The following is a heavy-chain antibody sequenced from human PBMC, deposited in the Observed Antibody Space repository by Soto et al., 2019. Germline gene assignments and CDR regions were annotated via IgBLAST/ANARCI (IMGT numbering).Heavy chain of an antibody. CDR2: ISYDGSNK. D-gene: IGHD3-9*01. J-gene: IGHJ6*02. CDR1: GFTFSSYA. V-gene: IGHV3-30-3*01. CDR3: ASNAPSFDDILTGYGYYYYGMDV. Sequence: GGSLRLSCAASGFTFSSYAMHWVRQAPGKGLEWVAVISYDGSNKYYADSVKGRFTISRDNSKNTLYLQMNSLRAEDTAVYYCASNAPSFDDILTGYGYYYYGMDVWGQGTTVTVSS.